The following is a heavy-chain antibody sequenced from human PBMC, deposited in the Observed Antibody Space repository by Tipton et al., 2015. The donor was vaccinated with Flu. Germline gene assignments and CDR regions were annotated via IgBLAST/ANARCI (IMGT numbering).Heavy chain of an antibody. Sequence: TLSLTCTVSGDSISSGGHYWSWIRQHPGKGLEWIGYIYSSGTTHYNPSLKSRVTISLDTPKNHFSLKLSSVTAADTAVYYCARGDCSSTSCLDYWGQGTLVTVSS. CDR3: ARGDCSSTSCLDY. J-gene: IGHJ4*02. CDR1: GDSISSGGHY. CDR2: IYSSGTT. V-gene: IGHV4-31*03. D-gene: IGHD2-2*01.